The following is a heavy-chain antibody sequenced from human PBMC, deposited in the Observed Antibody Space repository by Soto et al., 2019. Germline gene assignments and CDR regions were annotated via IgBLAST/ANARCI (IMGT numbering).Heavy chain of an antibody. J-gene: IGHJ4*02. CDR3: ARDADTTGHYSHFDL. V-gene: IGHV3-33*08. D-gene: IGHD3-9*01. CDR1: GFTFSYYG. CDR2: MHTGGNEK. Sequence: QVQLVESGGGVVQPGGSLRLSCAASGFTFSYYGFHWVRQAPGKGLEWVAVMHTGGNEKYYVDSVKGRFTVSRDDSRNMVYLEMSGLRAEDTAEYFCARDADTTGHYSHFDLWGRGARVAVSP.